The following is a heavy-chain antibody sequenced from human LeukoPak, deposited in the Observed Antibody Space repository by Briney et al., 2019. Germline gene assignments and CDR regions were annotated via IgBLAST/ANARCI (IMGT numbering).Heavy chain of an antibody. CDR2: VTRNGDI. CDR3: ARLSLMNPQLAYWYFDV. CDR1: GGSISSYY. J-gene: IGHJ2*01. Sequence: SETLSLTCTVSGGSISSYYWSWIRQPPGKGLEWIGEVTRNGDINYNPSLKSRVTLSLEASQNKFSLTVDSVSAADTAVYYCARLSLMNPQLAYWYFDVWGRGTLVTVSS. V-gene: IGHV4-59*04. D-gene: IGHD1-1*01.